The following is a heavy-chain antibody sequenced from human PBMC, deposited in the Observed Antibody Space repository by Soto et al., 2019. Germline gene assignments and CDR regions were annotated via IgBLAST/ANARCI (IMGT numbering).Heavy chain of an antibody. CDR3: ARAQHFYSSSASDY. J-gene: IGHJ4*02. CDR1: GYSFTSYW. D-gene: IGHD6-6*01. CDR2: INPSDSYT. Sequence: GESLKISCQGSGYSFTSYWIGWVRQRPGKGLEWMGRINPSDSYTTYSPSFQGHVTISTDNSKNTLYLQMNSLRAEDTAVYYCARAQHFYSSSASDYWGQGTLVTVSS. V-gene: IGHV5-10-1*01.